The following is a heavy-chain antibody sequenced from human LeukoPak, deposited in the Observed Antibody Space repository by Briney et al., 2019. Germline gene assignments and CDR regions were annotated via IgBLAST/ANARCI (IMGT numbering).Heavy chain of an antibody. D-gene: IGHD3-3*01. V-gene: IGHV3-43*02. J-gene: IGHJ4*02. CDR2: ISGDGGST. Sequence: GGSLRLSCAASGFTFDDYAMHWVRQAPGKGLEWVSLISGDGGSTYYADSVKGRFTISRDNSKNSLYLQMNSLRTEDTALYYCAKGRQGITIFGVLEPLDSWGPGTLVTVSS. CDR1: GFTFDDYA. CDR3: AKGRQGITIFGVLEPLDS.